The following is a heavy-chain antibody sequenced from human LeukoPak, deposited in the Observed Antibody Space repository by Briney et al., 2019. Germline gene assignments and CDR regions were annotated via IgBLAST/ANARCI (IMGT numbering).Heavy chain of an antibody. V-gene: IGHV4-61*02. J-gene: IGHJ5*02. CDR3: ARHGEIWFGELRDAWFDP. Sequence: SQTLSLTCTVSGGSISSGSYYWSWIRQPAGKGLEWIGRIYTSGSTNYNPSLKSRVTISVDTSKNQFSLKLSSVTAADTAVYYCARHGEIWFGELRDAWFDPWGQGTLVTVSS. CDR2: IYTSGST. CDR1: GGSISSGSYY. D-gene: IGHD3-10*01.